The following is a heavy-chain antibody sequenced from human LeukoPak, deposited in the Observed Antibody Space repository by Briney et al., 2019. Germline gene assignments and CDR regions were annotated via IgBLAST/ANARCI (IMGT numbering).Heavy chain of an antibody. D-gene: IGHD1-26*01. V-gene: IGHV1-2*02. CDR1: GYTFTGYY. CDR3: ARTTWELTPYLDP. CDR2: INPNSGGT. J-gene: IGHJ5*02. Sequence: ASVKVSCKASGYTFTGYYMHWVRQAPGQGLEWMGWINPNSGGTNYAQKFQGRVTMTRDTSISTAYMELSRLRSDDTAVYYCARTTWELTPYLDPWGQGTLVSVSS.